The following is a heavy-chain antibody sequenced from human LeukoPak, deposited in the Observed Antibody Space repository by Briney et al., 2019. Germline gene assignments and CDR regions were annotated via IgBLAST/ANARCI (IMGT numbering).Heavy chain of an antibody. CDR1: GFTFSSYE. Sequence: PGGSLRLSCAGSGFTFSSYEMNWVRQAPGKGLEWVANIKQDGSEKYYVDSVKGRFTISRDNAKNSLYLQMNSLRAEDTAVYYCARSKGYYDSSAYSEDNWFDPWGQGTLVTVSS. CDR2: IKQDGSEK. J-gene: IGHJ5*02. V-gene: IGHV3-7*01. D-gene: IGHD3-22*01. CDR3: ARSKGYYDSSAYSEDNWFDP.